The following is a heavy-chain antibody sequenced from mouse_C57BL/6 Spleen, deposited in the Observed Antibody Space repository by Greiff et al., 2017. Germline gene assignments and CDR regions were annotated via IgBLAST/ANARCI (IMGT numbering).Heavy chain of an antibody. CDR2: IYPGSGST. CDR3: ARTGTSYYYAMDY. Sequence: QVQLQQPGAELVKPGASVKMSCKASGYTFTSYWITWVKQRPGQGLEWIGDIYPGSGSTNYNEKFKSKATLTVDTPSSTAYMQLSSLTSEDSAVYYCARTGTSYYYAMDYWGQGTSVTVAS. CDR1: GYTFTSYW. D-gene: IGHD4-1*01. V-gene: IGHV1-55*01. J-gene: IGHJ4*01.